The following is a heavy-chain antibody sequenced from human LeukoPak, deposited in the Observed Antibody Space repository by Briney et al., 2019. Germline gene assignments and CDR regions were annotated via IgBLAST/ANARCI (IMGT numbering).Heavy chain of an antibody. Sequence: SETLSFTCTVSGVSISSHYWSWIRQPPGKGLEWIGYIYYSGSTNYNPSLKSRVTMSVDTSKNQFSLKLSSVTAADTAVYYCAGSLHLGVVYCYFDLSGRGPLVIVSS. V-gene: IGHV4-59*11. D-gene: IGHD3-16*01. CDR1: GVSISSHY. J-gene: IGHJ2*01. CDR2: IYYSGST. CDR3: AGSLHLGVVYCYFDL.